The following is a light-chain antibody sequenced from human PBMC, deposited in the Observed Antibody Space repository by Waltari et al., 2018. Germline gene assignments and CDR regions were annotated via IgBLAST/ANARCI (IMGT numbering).Light chain of an antibody. CDR3: CSYAGSSTWV. Sequence: QSALTQPASVSGSPGQSLTIYCTGTSSDVGSYNLVSWYQQHPGKAPKLMIYEGSKRPSGVSNRFSGSKSGNTASLTISGLQAEDEADYYCCSYAGSSTWVFGGGTKLTVL. J-gene: IGLJ3*02. CDR1: SSDVGSYNL. CDR2: EGS. V-gene: IGLV2-23*01.